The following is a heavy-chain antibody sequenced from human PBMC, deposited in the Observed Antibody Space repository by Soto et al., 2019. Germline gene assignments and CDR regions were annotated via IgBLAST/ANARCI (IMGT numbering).Heavy chain of an antibody. CDR2: IYYSGST. J-gene: IGHJ6*03. Sequence: QVQLQESGPGLVKPSQTLSLTCTVSGGSISSGGYYWSWIRQHPGKGLEWIGYIYYSGSTYYNPSLKSRVTIAVDTSKNQFSLKLSSVTAADTAVYYCARGRRRAAAGKDYYYYYYMDVLGKGTTVTVSS. CDR1: GGSISSGGYY. V-gene: IGHV4-31*03. D-gene: IGHD6-13*01. CDR3: ARGRRRAAAGKDYYYYYYMDV.